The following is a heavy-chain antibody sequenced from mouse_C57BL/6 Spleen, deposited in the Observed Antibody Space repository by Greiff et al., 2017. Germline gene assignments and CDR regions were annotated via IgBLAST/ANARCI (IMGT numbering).Heavy chain of an antibody. V-gene: IGHV1-69*01. CDR3: ARSAGRPGFAY. J-gene: IGHJ3*01. Sequence: VQLQQPGAELVMPGASVKLSCKASGYTFTSYWMHWVKQRPGQGLEWIGEIDPSDSYTNYNQKFKGKSTLTVDKSSSTAYMQLSSLTSEDSAVYYCARSAGRPGFAYWGQGTLVTVSA. CDR1: GYTFTSYW. CDR2: IDPSDSYT.